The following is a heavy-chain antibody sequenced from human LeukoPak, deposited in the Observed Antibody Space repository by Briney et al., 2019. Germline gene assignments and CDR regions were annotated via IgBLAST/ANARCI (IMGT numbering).Heavy chain of an antibody. CDR1: GFTFSSYS. Sequence: GGSLRLSCAASGFTFSSYSTNWVRQAPGKGLEWVSFISSSSSYIYYADSMKGRFTISRDNAKNSLYLQMNSLRAEDTAVYYCASQTPRRLPIAVADYFDYWGQGTLVTVSS. CDR3: ASQTPRRLPIAVADYFDY. V-gene: IGHV3-21*01. D-gene: IGHD6-19*01. CDR2: ISSSSSYI. J-gene: IGHJ4*02.